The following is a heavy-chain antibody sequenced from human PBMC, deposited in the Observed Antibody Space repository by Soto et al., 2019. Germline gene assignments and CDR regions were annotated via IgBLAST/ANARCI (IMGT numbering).Heavy chain of an antibody. CDR1: GSSISSGSYY. V-gene: IGHV4-31*03. CDR3: ARDYMAVVD. D-gene: IGHD2-15*01. CDR2: IYHSGSP. Sequence: QVQLQESGPGLVKPSQTLSLTCTVSGSSISSGSYYWSCIRQHPGKGLEWIGYIYHSGSPYYNPSLKSRATISLDTSKHQFSLKLSSVTAADTAVYYCARDYMAVVDWGQGTLVIVSS. J-gene: IGHJ4*02.